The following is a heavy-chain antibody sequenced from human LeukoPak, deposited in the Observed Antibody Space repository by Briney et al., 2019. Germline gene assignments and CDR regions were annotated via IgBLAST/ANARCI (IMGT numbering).Heavy chain of an antibody. CDR2: ITGSGGST. D-gene: IGHD3-3*01. V-gene: IGHV3-23*01. CDR3: AKDKGDFWSGHHY. CDR1: GFTFSNYA. Sequence: RPGGSLRLSCAASGFTFSNYAMSWVRQAPGKGLEWVSSITGSGGSTYYADSVKGRFTISRDNSKNTLYLQMSSLRAEDTAVYYCAKDKGDFWSGHHYWGQGTLVTVSS. J-gene: IGHJ4*02.